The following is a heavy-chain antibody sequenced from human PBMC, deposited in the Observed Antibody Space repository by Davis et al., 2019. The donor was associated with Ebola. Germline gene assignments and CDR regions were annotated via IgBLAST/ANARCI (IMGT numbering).Heavy chain of an antibody. J-gene: IGHJ4*02. Sequence: GESLKISCVASGFTFSSYSMNWVRQAPGKGLEWVSSISSSSSYIYYADSVRGRFTISRDNAKNSLYLQMNSLRAEDTAVYYCARSSVWGQGTLVTVS. CDR1: GFTFSSYS. CDR2: ISSSSSYI. CDR3: ARSSV. V-gene: IGHV3-21*01.